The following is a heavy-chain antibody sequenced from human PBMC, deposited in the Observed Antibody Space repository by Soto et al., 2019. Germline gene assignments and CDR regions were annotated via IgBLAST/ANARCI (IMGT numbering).Heavy chain of an antibody. CDR3: ARKSSLAARGLFRYHYYGLDV. CDR1: GGSFSGSY. V-gene: IGHV4-34*01. J-gene: IGHJ6*02. D-gene: IGHD6-6*01. CDR2: INHSGST. Sequence: SETLSLTCAVYGGSFSGSYWNRIRQSPGKGLEWIGEINHSGSTNYNPSLKSRVTISVDTSKNQFSLKLTSVTAADTAVYFCARKSSLAARGLFRYHYYGLDVWGQGTTVTVSS.